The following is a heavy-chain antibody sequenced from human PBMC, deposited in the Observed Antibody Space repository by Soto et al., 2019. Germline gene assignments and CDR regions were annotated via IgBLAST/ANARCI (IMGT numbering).Heavy chain of an antibody. Sequence: PLQPLSLARRVAGGSIISYSWSWIQKPPGKGLDWIGYIYYSGTTSYNPSIRSRVTISVDTSKNQFSLKLSSVTAADTAVYYCARLSXSGSYYVNRAEYLQQWGQGTLVTVSA. CDR3: ARLSXSGSYYVNRAEYLQQ. J-gene: IGHJ1*01. V-gene: IGHV4-59*08. CDR1: GGSIISYS. CDR2: IYYSGTT. D-gene: IGHD1-26*01.